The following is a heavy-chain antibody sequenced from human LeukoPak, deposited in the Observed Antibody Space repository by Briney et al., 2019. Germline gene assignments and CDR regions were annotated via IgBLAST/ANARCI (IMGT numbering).Heavy chain of an antibody. V-gene: IGHV4-59*01. CDR2: VASSGTS. Sequence: SETLSLTCTVSGDSLNTYYRTWIRQTPGKELEWIGFVASSGTSNYNPSLKSRVSISIDTSKNQFSLALTSVTPADTAVYYCARVVRGVVTSNWFDPWGQGTLVSVSS. CDR1: GDSLNTYY. J-gene: IGHJ5*02. D-gene: IGHD2-21*02. CDR3: ARVVRGVVTSNWFDP.